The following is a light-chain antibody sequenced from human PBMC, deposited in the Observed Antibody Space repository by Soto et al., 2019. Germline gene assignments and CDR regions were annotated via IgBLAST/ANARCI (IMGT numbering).Light chain of an antibody. CDR2: GAS. V-gene: IGKV3-15*01. CDR1: QSVGHN. Sequence: DIVMTQSPVTLSVSPGDRATLSCRASQSVGHNLAWFQQKPGQAPRLLIYGASAGATGIPDRFSGSGFGTEFTLTISSLQSEDLEVYYCQQYNNWPRTFGQGTKVE. J-gene: IGKJ1*01. CDR3: QQYNNWPRT.